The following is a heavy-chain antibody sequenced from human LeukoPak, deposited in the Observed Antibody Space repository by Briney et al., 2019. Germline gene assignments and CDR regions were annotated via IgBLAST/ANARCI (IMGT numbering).Heavy chain of an antibody. CDR3: ARLWFGVRENYYYYYMDV. CDR1: GGSISSGSYY. D-gene: IGHD3-10*01. V-gene: IGHV4-61*02. J-gene: IGHJ6*03. Sequence: PSQTLSLTCTVSGGSISSGSYYWSWIRQPAGKGLEWIGRIYTSGSTNYNPSLKSRVTISVDTSKNQFSLKLSSVTAADTAVYYCARLWFGVRENYYYYYMDVWGKGTTVTVSS. CDR2: IYTSGST.